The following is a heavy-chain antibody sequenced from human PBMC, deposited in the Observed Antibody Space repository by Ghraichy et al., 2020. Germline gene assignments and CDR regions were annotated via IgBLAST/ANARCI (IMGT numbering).Heavy chain of an antibody. Sequence: GSLNISCAASGFTFSSYDINWVRQAPGKGLEWVSYISSSSSYIFYTDSVKGRFTISRDNAKNSLDLQMNSLRAEDTAVYYCARDPGYCSGGRCYHDAFDIWGQGTMVTVSS. CDR2: ISSSSSYI. V-gene: IGHV3-21*01. CDR1: GFTFSSYD. D-gene: IGHD2-15*01. J-gene: IGHJ3*02. CDR3: ARDPGYCSGGRCYHDAFDI.